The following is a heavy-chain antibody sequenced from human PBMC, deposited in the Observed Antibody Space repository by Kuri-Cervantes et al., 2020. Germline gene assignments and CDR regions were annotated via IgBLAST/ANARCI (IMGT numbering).Heavy chain of an antibody. D-gene: IGHD6-19*01. CDR2: INHSGST. Sequence: SETLSLTCAVYGGSFSGYYWSWIRQPPGKGLEWIGEINHSGSTNYNPSLESRVTISVDTSKNQFSLKLSSVIAADTAVYFCAGGSIAVAGSAYWGQGTLVTVSS. V-gene: IGHV4-34*01. CDR1: GGSFSGYY. CDR3: AGGSIAVAGSAY. J-gene: IGHJ4*02.